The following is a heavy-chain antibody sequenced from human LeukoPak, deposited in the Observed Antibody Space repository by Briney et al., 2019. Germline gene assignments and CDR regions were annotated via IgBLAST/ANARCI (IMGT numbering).Heavy chain of an antibody. Sequence: ASVKVSCKASGYTFTRYYIHWVRQAPGQGLEWMGIINPSSGSTSYPQKFQGRVTMTRDMSTTTVYMELNILRSEDTAVYYCARLSPGVVAAIYYWGQGTLVTVSS. CDR1: GYTFTRYY. CDR2: INPSSGST. V-gene: IGHV1-46*01. J-gene: IGHJ4*02. CDR3: ARLSPGVVAAIYY. D-gene: IGHD2-15*01.